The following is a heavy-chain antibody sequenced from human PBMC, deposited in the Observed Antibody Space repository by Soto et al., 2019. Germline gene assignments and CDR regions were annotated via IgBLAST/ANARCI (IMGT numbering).Heavy chain of an antibody. CDR3: ARVLWSPWYKRFLEWSQGMDV. CDR1: GYTCTSYY. Sequence: GASVKVSCKASGYTCTSYYMHWVRQATGQGLEWMGWMNPNSGNTGYAQKFQGRVTMTRNTSISTAYMELSSLRSEDTAVYYCARVLWSPWYKRFLEWSQGMDVWGQGTTVTVSS. CDR2: MNPNSGNT. J-gene: IGHJ6*02. D-gene: IGHD3-3*01. V-gene: IGHV1-8*02.